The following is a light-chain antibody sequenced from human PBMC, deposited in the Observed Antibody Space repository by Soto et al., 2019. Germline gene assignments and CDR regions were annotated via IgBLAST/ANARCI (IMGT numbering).Light chain of an antibody. V-gene: IGKV2-28*01. J-gene: IGKJ5*01. CDR1: QALLRSNGYNY. CDR2: GGS. Sequence: DIVMTQSPLSLTVTPGEPASISCRSSQALLRSNGYNYFNWYLQRPGQSPHLLIYGGSNVAPGVPDSFSGSGSGTDFTLRISRVQADYVGVYYCMQTVQTPITFGQGTRLEIK. CDR3: MQTVQTPIT.